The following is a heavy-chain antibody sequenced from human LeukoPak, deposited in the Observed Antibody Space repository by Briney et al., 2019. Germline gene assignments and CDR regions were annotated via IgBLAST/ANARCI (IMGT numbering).Heavy chain of an antibody. CDR3: ARMTSFFDFGY. V-gene: IGHV4-59*11. CDR1: GVSMTSHY. J-gene: IGHJ4*02. Sequence: SETLSLTCTVSGVSMTSHYWTWARQPPGRGLEWIGYIHGSGNTKYNPSLKSRVAISRDTSKSQFSLKLNSVDAADTGVYYCARMTSFFDFGYWGQGTLVSVSS. D-gene: IGHD2/OR15-2a*01. CDR2: IHGSGNT.